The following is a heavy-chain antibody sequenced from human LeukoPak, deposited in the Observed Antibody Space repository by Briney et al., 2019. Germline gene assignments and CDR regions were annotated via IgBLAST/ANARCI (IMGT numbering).Heavy chain of an antibody. CDR3: ASSPGGIAVAGTSGGWFDP. Sequence: GGPLRLSCAASGFTFSSYAMSWVRQAPGKGLEWVSAISGSGGSTYYADSVKGRFTVSRDNSKNTLYLQMNSLRAEDTAVYYCASSPGGIAVAGTSGGWFDPWGQGTLVTVSS. V-gene: IGHV3-23*01. D-gene: IGHD6-19*01. CDR2: ISGSGGST. CDR1: GFTFSSYA. J-gene: IGHJ5*02.